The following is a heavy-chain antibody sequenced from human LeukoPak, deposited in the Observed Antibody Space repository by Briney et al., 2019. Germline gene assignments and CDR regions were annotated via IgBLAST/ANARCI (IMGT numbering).Heavy chain of an antibody. V-gene: IGHV4-31*03. CDR2: IYYSGST. CDR1: GGSISSGGYY. CDR3: GAYDSSGYLPLDY. J-gene: IGHJ4*02. D-gene: IGHD3-22*01. Sequence: PSETLSLTCTVSGGSISSGGYYWTWIRQHPVKGLEWIGYIYYSGSTYYNPSLKSRVTISIDTSKNHFSLKLSSVTAADTAVYYCGAYDSSGYLPLDYWGQGTLVTVSS.